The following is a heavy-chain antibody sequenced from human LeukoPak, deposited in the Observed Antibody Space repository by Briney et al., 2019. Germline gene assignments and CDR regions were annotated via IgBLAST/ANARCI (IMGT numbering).Heavy chain of an antibody. CDR1: GGSISSRSYY. CDR3: ARRGFTIFGVTTKRRGWFDP. J-gene: IGHJ5*02. D-gene: IGHD3-3*01. V-gene: IGHV4-39*07. CDR2: IYYSGST. Sequence: SETLSLTCTVSGGSISSRSYYWGWIRQPPGKGLEWIGSIYYSGSTYYNPSLKSRVTISVDTSKNQLSLKLSSVTAADTAVYYCARRGFTIFGVTTKRRGWFDPWGQGTLVSVSS.